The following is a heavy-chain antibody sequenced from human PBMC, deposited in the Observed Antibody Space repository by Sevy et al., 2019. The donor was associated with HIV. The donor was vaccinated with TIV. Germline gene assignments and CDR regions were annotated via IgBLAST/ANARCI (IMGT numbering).Heavy chain of an antibody. CDR3: ARGYYYDSSGHSFDY. V-gene: IGHV4-4*07. Sequence: SETLSLTCSVSGDSINYYYWSWIRQPAEKGLEWIGRIYSSGNTDYNPSLKSRVTMSVDTSKNQFSLQVNSVTAADTAVYYCARGYYYDSSGHSFDYWGQGTLVTVSS. CDR2: IYSSGNT. CDR1: GDSINYYY. D-gene: IGHD3-22*01. J-gene: IGHJ4*02.